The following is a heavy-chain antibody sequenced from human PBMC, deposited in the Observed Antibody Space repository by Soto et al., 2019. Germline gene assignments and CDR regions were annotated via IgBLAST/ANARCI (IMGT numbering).Heavy chain of an antibody. CDR3: ARDRSGAAREYYYDY. V-gene: IGHV1-69*13. Sequence: SVKVSCKASGGTLRSYPITWVLHGPGQGLEWMGGITPIFGTANYAQKFQGRVTITADESTSTAYMELSSLRSEDTAVYYCARDRSGAAREYYYDYWGQGTVVTASS. CDR1: GGTLRSYP. J-gene: IGHJ4*02. D-gene: IGHD6-6*01. CDR2: ITPIFGTA.